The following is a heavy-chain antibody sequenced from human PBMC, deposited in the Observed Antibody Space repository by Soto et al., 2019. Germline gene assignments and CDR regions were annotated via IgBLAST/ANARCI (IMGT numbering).Heavy chain of an antibody. V-gene: IGHV3-30*03. CDR2: ISYDGSNK. Sequence: QVQLVESGGGVVQPGRSLRLSCAASGFTFSSCGIHWVRQAPGKGLEWVAVISYDGSNKYYADSVKGRFTISRDNSKNTLLLQMSSLRAEDTAVYYCVADYVATDAFDIWGQGTMVTVSS. CDR3: VADYVATDAFDI. CDR1: GFTFSSCG. J-gene: IGHJ3*02. D-gene: IGHD3-10*02.